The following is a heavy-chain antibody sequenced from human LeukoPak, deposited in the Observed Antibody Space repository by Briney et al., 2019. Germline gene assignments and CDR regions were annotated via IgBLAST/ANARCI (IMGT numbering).Heavy chain of an antibody. CDR1: GGTFNNYA. J-gene: IGHJ6*03. Sequence: GASVKVSCKASGGTFNNYAISWVRQAPGQGLEWMGGIIPMFGSSKYAQKFQGRLTITADESTSTAFMDLSSLKSEDTAVYYCAPQNLANGVNTFYFNMEVWGKGTTATISS. V-gene: IGHV1-69*13. D-gene: IGHD2-8*01. CDR2: IIPMFGSS. CDR3: APQNLANGVNTFYFNMEV.